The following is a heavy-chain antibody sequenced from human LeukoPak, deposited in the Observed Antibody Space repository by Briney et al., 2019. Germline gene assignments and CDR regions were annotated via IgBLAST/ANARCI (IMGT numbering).Heavy chain of an antibody. J-gene: IGHJ6*02. D-gene: IGHD2-2*01. V-gene: IGHV3-30-3*01. CDR1: GFTFSTYT. Sequence: GGSLRLSCAASGFTFSTYTMHWVRQAPGEGLEWVAVISYDGSNKYCADSVKGRFTISRDNSKNTLYLQMNSLRAEDTAVYYCARGDCSSTSCYSYYGMDVWGQGTTVTVSS. CDR3: ARGDCSSTSCYSYYGMDV. CDR2: ISYDGSNK.